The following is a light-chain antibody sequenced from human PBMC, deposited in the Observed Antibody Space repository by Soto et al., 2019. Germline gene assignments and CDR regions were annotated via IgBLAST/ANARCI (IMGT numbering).Light chain of an antibody. CDR2: SNN. Sequence: QSVLTQPPSASGTPGQRVTISCSGSSSNIGSNTVNWYQQLPGTAPKLLIYSNNQRPSGVPDRFSGSKSGTSASLAISGLQSEDEADYYCCSYAGSSTHVVFGGGTKLTVL. CDR1: SSNIGSNT. V-gene: IGLV1-44*01. J-gene: IGLJ2*01. CDR3: CSYAGSSTHVV.